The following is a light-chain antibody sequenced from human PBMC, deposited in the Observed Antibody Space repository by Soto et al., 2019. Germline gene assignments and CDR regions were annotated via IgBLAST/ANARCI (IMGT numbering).Light chain of an antibody. Sequence: EIVMTQSPATLSVFPGERATLSCRASQSVRSNLGWYQQKPGQAPRLLIYGASTRATGIPARFSGSGSGTEFTLTISSLQSQDSAVYYCNQYDNWFPFTFGQGTRLEIK. CDR2: GAS. V-gene: IGKV3-15*01. J-gene: IGKJ5*01. CDR1: QSVRSN. CDR3: NQYDNWFPFT.